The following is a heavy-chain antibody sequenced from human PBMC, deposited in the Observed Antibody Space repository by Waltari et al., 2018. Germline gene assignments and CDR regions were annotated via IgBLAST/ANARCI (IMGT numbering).Heavy chain of an antibody. V-gene: IGHV1-8*01. CDR1: GYTFISYD. D-gene: IGHD1-1*01. CDR2: INPKTGAA. J-gene: IGHJ3*01. CDR3: ARGYNWNDRLDF. Sequence: QVQLVQSGAEVKKPGASVRVSCKASGYTFISYDINWVRQAPGQGLEWMGWINPKTGAARFAKNCQDRVTMTRSTSETTAYMEISDLTSHDTAVYYCARGYNWNDRLDFWGQGTKVTVSS.